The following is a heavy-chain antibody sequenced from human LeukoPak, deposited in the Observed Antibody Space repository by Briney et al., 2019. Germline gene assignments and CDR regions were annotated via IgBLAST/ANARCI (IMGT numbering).Heavy chain of an antibody. Sequence: ASVKVSCKVSGYTLTELSMHWVRQAPGKGLEWMGGFDPEDGETIYAQKFQGRVTMTEDTSTDTAYMELSRLRSDDTAVYYCARASWDYYYYMDVWGKGTTVTVSS. D-gene: IGHD6-6*01. J-gene: IGHJ6*03. CDR2: FDPEDGET. CDR3: ARASWDYYYYMDV. V-gene: IGHV1-24*01. CDR1: GYTLTELS.